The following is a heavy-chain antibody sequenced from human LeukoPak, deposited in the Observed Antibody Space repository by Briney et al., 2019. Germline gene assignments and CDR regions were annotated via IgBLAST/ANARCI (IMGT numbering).Heavy chain of an antibody. D-gene: IGHD5-18*01. Sequence: GASVKVPCKASGYTFTGYYMHWVRQAPGQGLEWMGWINPNSGGTNYAQKFQGRVTMTRDTSISTAYMELSRLRSDDTAVYYCARHRGYSYGSTDYWGQGTLVTVSS. V-gene: IGHV1-2*02. CDR1: GYTFTGYY. J-gene: IGHJ4*02. CDR3: ARHRGYSYGSTDY. CDR2: INPNSGGT.